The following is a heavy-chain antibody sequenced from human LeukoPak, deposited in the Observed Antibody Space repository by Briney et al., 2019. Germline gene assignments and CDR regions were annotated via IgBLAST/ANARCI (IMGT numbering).Heavy chain of an antibody. CDR2: IYSGGST. CDR1: GFTVSSNY. V-gene: IGHV3-53*01. D-gene: IGHD1/OR15-1a*01. Sequence: GGSLRLSCAASGFTVSSNYMSWVRQAPGKGLEWVSVIYSGGSTYYADSVKGRFTISRDNSKSTLYIQMNSLRAEDTAVYYCARDRHWTNDWVFDYWGQGTLVTVSS. CDR3: ARDRHWTNDWVFDY. J-gene: IGHJ4*02.